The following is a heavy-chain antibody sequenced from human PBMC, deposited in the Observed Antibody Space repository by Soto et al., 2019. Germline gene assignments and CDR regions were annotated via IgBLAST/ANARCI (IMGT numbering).Heavy chain of an antibody. CDR2: ISSNGRGT. Sequence: GGSLRLSCATSGFTFSTYAMHWVRQAPGKGLEYVSAISSNGRGTYYANSVKGRFTISRDNSKNTLYLQMDSLRAEDMAVYYCARDRCTNGVCYAPSDYWGQGTLVTVSS. D-gene: IGHD2-8*01. V-gene: IGHV3-64*01. J-gene: IGHJ4*02. CDR1: GFTFSTYA. CDR3: ARDRCTNGVCYAPSDY.